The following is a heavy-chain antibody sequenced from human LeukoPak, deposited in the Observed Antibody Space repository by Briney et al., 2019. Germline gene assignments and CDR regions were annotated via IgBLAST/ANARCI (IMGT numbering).Heavy chain of an antibody. CDR1: GFTFDDYG. Sequence: GSLRLSCAASGFTFDDYGMSWVRQAPGKGLEWVSGINWNGGSIGYADSVKGRFTISRDNAKNSLYLQMNSLRAEDTAVYYCAELGITMIGGVWGKGTTVTISS. CDR3: AELGITMIGGV. J-gene: IGHJ6*04. D-gene: IGHD3-10*02. CDR2: INWNGGSI. V-gene: IGHV3-20*04.